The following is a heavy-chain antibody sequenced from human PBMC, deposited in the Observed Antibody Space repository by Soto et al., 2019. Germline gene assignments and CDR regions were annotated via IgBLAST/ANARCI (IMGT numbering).Heavy chain of an antibody. CDR2: INHSGST. CDR1: CGSFIGYY. Sequence: SETLSLTCAFYCGSFIGYYWSWIRQPPGKGLEWIGEINHSGSTNYNPSLKSRVTISVDTSKNQFSLKLSSVTAADTAVYYCAREFGVVIRYYFDYWGQGTLVTVSS. D-gene: IGHD3-3*01. V-gene: IGHV4-34*01. J-gene: IGHJ4*02. CDR3: AREFGVVIRYYFDY.